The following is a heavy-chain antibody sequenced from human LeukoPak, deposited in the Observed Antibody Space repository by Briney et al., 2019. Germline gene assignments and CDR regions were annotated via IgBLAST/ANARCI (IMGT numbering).Heavy chain of an antibody. J-gene: IGHJ4*02. V-gene: IGHV3-48*03. D-gene: IGHD1-14*01. CDR1: GFTFSSYE. Sequence: GGSLRLSCAASGFTFSSYEMNWVRQAPGRGLEWVSYIGNTGRTIYYADSVQGRFTISRDNAKNSLYLQMNNLRAEDTANYCVRGDRYFFDFWGQGTLVTVSS. CDR3: VRGDRYFFDF. CDR2: IGNTGRTI.